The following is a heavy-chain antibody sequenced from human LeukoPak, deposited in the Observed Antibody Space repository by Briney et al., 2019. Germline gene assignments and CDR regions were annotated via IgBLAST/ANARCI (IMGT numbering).Heavy chain of an antibody. V-gene: IGHV1-2*02. CDR2: INPNGGGT. CDR3: ARDLYGSAFDY. CDR1: GYTFTDYY. D-gene: IGHD2/OR15-2a*01. J-gene: IGHJ4*02. Sequence: ASVKVSCKASGYTFTDYYLHWVRQAPGQGPEWMGWINPNGGGTNYAQNFQGRVTMTRDTSISTAYMELSRLRSDDTAVYYCARDLYGSAFDYWGQGTLVTVSS.